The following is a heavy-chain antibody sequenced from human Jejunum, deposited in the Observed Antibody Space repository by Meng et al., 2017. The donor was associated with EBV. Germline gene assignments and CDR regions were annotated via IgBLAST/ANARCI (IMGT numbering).Heavy chain of an antibody. J-gene: IGHJ5*01. CDR1: GFSLNTDGVA. Sequence: QITLMESGPTLVKPTQTLTLTCTVSGFSLNTDGVAVGWLRQPPGKALEWLALIYLDGDKRYSFSLRNRLTITKNASKSQVLLNMTNMDPVDTATYYCAHSLISTTSLTRFFDSWGQGTLVTVS. CDR3: AHSLISTTSLTRFFDS. D-gene: IGHD3/OR15-3a*01. CDR2: IYLDGDK. V-gene: IGHV2-5*02.